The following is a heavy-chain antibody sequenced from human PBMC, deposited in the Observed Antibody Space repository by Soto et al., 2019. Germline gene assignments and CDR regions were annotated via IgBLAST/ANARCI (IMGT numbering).Heavy chain of an antibody. J-gene: IGHJ6*02. CDR3: AREEGPQLWLLGHYYYYYGMDV. D-gene: IGHD5-18*01. V-gene: IGHV3-30-3*01. CDR1: GFTFSSYA. Sequence: GGSLRLSCAASGFTFSSYAMHWVRQAPGKGLEWVAVISYDGSNKYYADSVKGRFTISRDNSKNTLYLQMNSLRAEDTAVYYCAREEGPQLWLLGHYYYYYGMDVWGQGTTVTVSS. CDR2: ISYDGSNK.